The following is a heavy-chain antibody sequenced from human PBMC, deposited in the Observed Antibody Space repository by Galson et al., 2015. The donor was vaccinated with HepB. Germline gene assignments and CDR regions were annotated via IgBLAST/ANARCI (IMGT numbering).Heavy chain of an antibody. Sequence: SLRLSCAASTFIFSTYSMNWVRQAPGKGLEWVAVIWYDGSNKYYADSVKGRFTISRDNSKNTLYLQMNSLRAEDTAVYYCARNRADYEVPSGYGMGVWGQGTTVTVSS. CDR1: TFIFSTYS. CDR3: ARNRADYEVPSGYGMGV. J-gene: IGHJ6*02. V-gene: IGHV3-33*08. D-gene: IGHD3-22*01. CDR2: IWYDGSNK.